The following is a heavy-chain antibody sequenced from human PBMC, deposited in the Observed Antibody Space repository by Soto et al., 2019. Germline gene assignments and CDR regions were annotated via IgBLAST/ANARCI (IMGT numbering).Heavy chain of an antibody. V-gene: IGHV3-53*01. J-gene: IGHJ6*02. D-gene: IGHD5-18*01. CDR2: IYSGGNT. CDR1: GFSVSSNY. Sequence: EVQLVESGGGLIQPGGSLRLSCAASGFSVSSNYMSWVRQAPGKGLEWVSVIYSGGNTHYAASVKGRFTISRDNSKNTLYLQMNSLRAEDTAVYYCARDSTWIPYYHYGMDVWGQGTTVTVSS. CDR3: ARDSTWIPYYHYGMDV.